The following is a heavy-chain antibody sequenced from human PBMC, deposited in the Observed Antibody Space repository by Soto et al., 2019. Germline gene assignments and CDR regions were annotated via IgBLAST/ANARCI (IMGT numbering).Heavy chain of an antibody. V-gene: IGHV4-31*03. J-gene: IGHJ4*02. CDR1: GGSISSGGYY. D-gene: IGHD1-1*01. CDR3: ARVVGSDNWNVDYYFDY. Sequence: SETLSLTCTVSGGSISSGGYYWSWIRQHPGKGLEWIGYIYYSGSTYYNPSLKSRVTISVDTSKNQFSLKLSSVTAADTAVYYCARVVGSDNWNVDYYFDYWGQGNLVTVSS. CDR2: IYYSGST.